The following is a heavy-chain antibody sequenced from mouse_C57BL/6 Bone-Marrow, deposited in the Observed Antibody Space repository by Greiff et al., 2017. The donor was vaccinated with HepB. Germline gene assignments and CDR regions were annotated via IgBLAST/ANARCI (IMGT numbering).Heavy chain of an antibody. CDR1: GFTFSDAW. D-gene: IGHD5-1*01. V-gene: IGHV6-6*01. CDR2: IRNKANNHAT. Sequence: EVQLVESGGGLVQPGGSMKLSCAASGFTFSDAWMDWVRQSPEKGLEWVAEIRNKANNHATYYAVSVKGRFTISRDDAKSSVYLQMNSLRAEDTGIYYCTRPLTSHFDYWGQGTTLTVSS. CDR3: TRPLTSHFDY. J-gene: IGHJ2*01.